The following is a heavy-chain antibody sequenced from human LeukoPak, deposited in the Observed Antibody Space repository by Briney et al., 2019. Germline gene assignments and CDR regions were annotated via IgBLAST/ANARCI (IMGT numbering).Heavy chain of an antibody. J-gene: IGHJ3*01. V-gene: IGHV3-66*01. CDR3: ARGTSTGYYRTEAFDL. CDR2: IYSGGRT. Sequence: PGGSLRLSCAASGFTFSSYSMNWVRQAPGKGLEWVSVIYSGGRTSYAASVKGRFTVSRDNAKNTVYLQVNGLKVDDTAVYYCARGTSTGYYRTEAFDLWGQGTLVTVSS. D-gene: IGHD3-22*01. CDR1: GFTFSSYS.